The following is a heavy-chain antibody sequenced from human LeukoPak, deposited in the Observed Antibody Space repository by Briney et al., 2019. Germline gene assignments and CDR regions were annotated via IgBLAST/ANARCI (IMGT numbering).Heavy chain of an antibody. J-gene: IGHJ4*02. CDR2: IYRSGST. Sequence: GGSLRLSCAAYGFTVSSNYMTWVRQAPGKGLEWVSVIYRSGSTYYADSVKARFTISRDNSKNTLYLQMNSLRAEDTAVYYCARDLNYWGQGTLVTVSS. CDR1: GFTVSSNY. V-gene: IGHV3-66*01. CDR3: ARDLNY.